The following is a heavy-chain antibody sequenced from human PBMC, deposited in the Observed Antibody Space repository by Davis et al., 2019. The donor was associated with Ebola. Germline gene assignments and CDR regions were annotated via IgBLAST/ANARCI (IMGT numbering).Heavy chain of an antibody. D-gene: IGHD3-16*02. CDR1: GFTFSGSA. CDR3: TGSYRTDDY. J-gene: IGHJ4*02. CDR2: IRSKANSYAT. V-gene: IGHV3-73*01. Sequence: GGSLRLSCAASGFTFSGSAMHWVRQAPGKGLEWVGRIRSKANSYATAYAASVKGRFTISRDDSKNTAYLQMNSLKAEDTAVYYCTGSYRTDDYWGQGTLVTVSS.